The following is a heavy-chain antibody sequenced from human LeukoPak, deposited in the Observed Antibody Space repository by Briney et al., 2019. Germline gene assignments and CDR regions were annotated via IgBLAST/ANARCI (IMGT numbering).Heavy chain of an antibody. V-gene: IGHV1-69*05. J-gene: IGHJ4*02. CDR3: ARDSGSSWYRNGGYYFDY. Sequence: ASVKVSCKASGGTFSSYAISWVRQAPGKGLEGMGRIISIFGTANYAQKFQGRVKITTDESTSTADMGLSSLRSEDTAVYYCARDSGSSWYRNGGYYFDYWGQGTLVTVSS. CDR1: GGTFSSYA. CDR2: IISIFGTA. D-gene: IGHD6-13*01.